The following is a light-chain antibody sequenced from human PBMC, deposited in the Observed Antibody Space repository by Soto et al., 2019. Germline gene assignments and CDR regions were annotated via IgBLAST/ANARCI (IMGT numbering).Light chain of an antibody. CDR3: QHYNSYSEA. V-gene: IGKV1-9*01. Sequence: DIQLTQSPSVLSASVGDRVTITSRASQGISSYLAWYQQKPGKAPKLLIYAASTLQSGVPSRFSGSGSGTEFTLTISSLQPEDFATYYCQHYNSYSEAFGQGTKVDIK. CDR2: AAS. J-gene: IGKJ1*01. CDR1: QGISSY.